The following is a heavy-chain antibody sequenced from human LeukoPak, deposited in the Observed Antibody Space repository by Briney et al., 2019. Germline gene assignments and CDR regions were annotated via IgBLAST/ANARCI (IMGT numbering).Heavy chain of an antibody. CDR1: GGPFSGYY. V-gene: IGHV4-34*01. CDR3: ARVPHYYFGYGYFDS. Sequence: PSETLSLTCVVYGGPFSGYYWSWIRQPPGKGLEWIGEIDQSGTTNYNLSLKSRVSISVDTSKKQFSLTLTSMTAADTAVYYCARVPHYYFGYGYFDSWGQGTLVTVSS. J-gene: IGHJ4*02. CDR2: IDQSGTT. D-gene: IGHD3-10*01.